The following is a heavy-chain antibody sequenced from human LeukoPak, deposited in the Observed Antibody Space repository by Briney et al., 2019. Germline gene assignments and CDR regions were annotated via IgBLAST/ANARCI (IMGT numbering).Heavy chain of an antibody. V-gene: IGHV4-30-2*01. CDR1: GGSISSGGYS. J-gene: IGHJ6*02. CDR2: IYHSGST. CDR3: AREADMYGMDV. Sequence: SETLSLTCAVSGGSISSGGYSWSWIRQPPGKGLEWIGYIYHSGSTYYNLSLKSRVTISVDRSKNQFSLKLSSVTAADTAVYYCAREADMYGMDVWGQGTTVTVSS. D-gene: IGHD2-15*01.